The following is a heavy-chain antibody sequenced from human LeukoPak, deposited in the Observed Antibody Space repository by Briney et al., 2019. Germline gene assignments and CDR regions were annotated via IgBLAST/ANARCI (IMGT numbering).Heavy chain of an antibody. V-gene: IGHV3-30*03. D-gene: IGHD3-10*01. Sequence: GGSLRLSCAASGFTFSSYGMHWVRQAPGKGLEWVAIISYGGSNKYYADSVKGRFTLYRDNSKNTMYLEMDSLRDEDTALYYCARERAYGSGKMAAYDIWGQGTKVTVSS. CDR1: GFTFSSYG. CDR2: ISYGGSNK. J-gene: IGHJ3*02. CDR3: ARERAYGSGKMAAYDI.